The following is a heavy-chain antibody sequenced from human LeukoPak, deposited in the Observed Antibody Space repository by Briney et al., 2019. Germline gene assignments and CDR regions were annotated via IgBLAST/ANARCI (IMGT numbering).Heavy chain of an antibody. CDR2: IYSSGST. J-gene: IGHJ6*03. Sequence: SETLSLTCTVSGGSISSGSYYWNWIRQPAGTGLEWIGRIYSSGSTNYNPSLKSRVTISVDTSKNQFSLKLSSVTAADTAVYYCARQLLTGWINYYYYMDVWGKGTTVTISS. V-gene: IGHV4-61*02. D-gene: IGHD3-9*01. CDR1: GGSISSGSYY. CDR3: ARQLLTGWINYYYYMDV.